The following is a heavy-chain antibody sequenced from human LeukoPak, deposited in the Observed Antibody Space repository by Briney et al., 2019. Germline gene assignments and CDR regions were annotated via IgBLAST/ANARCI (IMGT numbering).Heavy chain of an antibody. CDR1: GGSISSSGYY. D-gene: IGHD1-26*01. J-gene: IGHJ4*02. CDR2: IYYSGST. V-gene: IGHV4-39*01. CDR3: ARGISGSWPYYFDY. Sequence: SETLSLTCSVSGGSISSSGYYWGWVRQPPGKGLEWIGSIYYSGSTYYNPSLKSRVTMSVDTSKNQFSLNLSSVTAADTAVYYCARGISGSWPYYFDYWGQGTLVTVSS.